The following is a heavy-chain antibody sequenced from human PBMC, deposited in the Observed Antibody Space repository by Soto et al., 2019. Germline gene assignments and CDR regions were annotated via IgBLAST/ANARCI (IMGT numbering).Heavy chain of an antibody. D-gene: IGHD3-9*01. CDR3: ARDIDWDSAYGMDV. Sequence: SETLSLTCTVSVDSITTYYWSWIRQPAGKGLEWIGRIDTSGNTNYNPSLKSRVTMSVDTSKKQFSLKLSSVTAADTAVYYCARDIDWDSAYGMDVWGQGTTVTVSS. V-gene: IGHV4-4*07. CDR2: IDTSGNT. CDR1: VDSITTYY. J-gene: IGHJ6*01.